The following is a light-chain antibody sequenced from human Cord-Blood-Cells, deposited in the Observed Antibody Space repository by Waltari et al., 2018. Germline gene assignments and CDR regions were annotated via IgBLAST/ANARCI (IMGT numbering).Light chain of an antibody. V-gene: IGLV2-23*01. Sequence: QSALTQPASVSGSPGQSLTISCTGTRSDVGSYNHVSWYQQHPGKAPKLMIYEGSKRPSGVSNRFSGSKSGNTASLTISGLQAEDEADYYCCSYAGSSTLVFGGGTKLTVL. J-gene: IGLJ2*01. CDR3: CSYAGSSTLV. CDR1: RSDVGSYNH. CDR2: EGS.